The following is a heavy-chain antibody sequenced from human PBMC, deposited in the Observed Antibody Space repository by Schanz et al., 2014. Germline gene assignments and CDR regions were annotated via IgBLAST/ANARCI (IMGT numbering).Heavy chain of an antibody. D-gene: IGHD2-15*01. J-gene: IGHJ4*02. CDR2: IKSKTDGGTT. Sequence: EVQLVESGGGLVKPGGSLRLSCAASGFSFSNAWMSWVRQAPGKGVEWVGRIKSKTDGGTTDFAAPVKGRFSISRDDSKNTLYLQMNSLKTEDTAVYYCTSAVRATFGYFAYWGQGTLLVTVSS. V-gene: IGHV3-15*01. CDR3: TSAVRATFGYFAY. CDR1: GFSFSNAW.